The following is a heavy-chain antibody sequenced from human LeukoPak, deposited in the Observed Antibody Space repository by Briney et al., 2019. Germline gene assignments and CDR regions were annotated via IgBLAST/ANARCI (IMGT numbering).Heavy chain of an antibody. CDR2: MNPNSGNT. D-gene: IGHD6-19*01. J-gene: IGHJ4*02. CDR1: GYTFTSYD. V-gene: IGHV1-8*03. CDR3: ARGGAVAAHFDY. Sequence: ASVTVSCRASGYTFTSYDINWVRQAAGQGLEGMGWMNPNSGNTGYAQKFQGRVTITRNTSISTAYMELSGLRSEDTAVYYCARGGAVAAHFDYWGQGTLVTVSS.